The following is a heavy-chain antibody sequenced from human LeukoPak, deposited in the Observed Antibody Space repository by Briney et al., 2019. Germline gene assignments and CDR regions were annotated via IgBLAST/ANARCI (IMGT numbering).Heavy chain of an antibody. D-gene: IGHD1-26*01. Sequence: QTGGSLRLSCEASGFTFNNYGMSWVRQAPGKGLEWVSGISASGGITHYADSVKGRFTISRDNFKNTLYAQMNSLRPDDTAVYYFAKGGGVGPVDLWGQGTLVTVSS. CDR1: GFTFNNYG. J-gene: IGHJ5*02. CDR2: ISASGGIT. V-gene: IGHV3-23*01. CDR3: AKGGGVGPVDL.